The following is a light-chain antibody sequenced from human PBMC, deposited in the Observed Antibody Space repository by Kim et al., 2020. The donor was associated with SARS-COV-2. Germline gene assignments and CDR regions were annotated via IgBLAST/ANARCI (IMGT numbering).Light chain of an antibody. J-gene: IGLJ2*01. Sequence: GQSIPISCTGTSSSVGAYNYVSWYQQHPGKAPKLMIYDVSNRPSGVSNRFSGSKSGNTASLTISGLPAEDEADYYCSSYTSSSTLVFGGGTQLTVL. V-gene: IGLV2-14*03. CDR1: SSSVGAYNY. CDR3: SSYTSSSTLV. CDR2: DVS.